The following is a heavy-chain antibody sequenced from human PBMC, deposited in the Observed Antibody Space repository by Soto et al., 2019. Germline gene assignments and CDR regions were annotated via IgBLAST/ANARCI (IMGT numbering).Heavy chain of an antibody. CDR2: INGSGSNT. CDR3: AKEMEATILNYYYGMDV. CDR1: GFTFSSYW. V-gene: IGHV3-7*03. D-gene: IGHD5-12*01. Sequence: PGGSLRLSCAASGFTFSSYWMSWVRQAPGKGLEWVANINGSGSNTYYADSVKGRFTISRDNAKNTLYLQRNSLRAEDTAVYYCAKEMEATILNYYYGMDVWGQGTTVTVS. J-gene: IGHJ6*02.